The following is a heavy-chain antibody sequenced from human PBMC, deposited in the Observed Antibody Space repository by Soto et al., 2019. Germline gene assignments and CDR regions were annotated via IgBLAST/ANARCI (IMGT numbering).Heavy chain of an antibody. V-gene: IGHV4-59*01. CDR3: ARGGFFILIDY. Sequence: SETLSLTCTVSGGSISSYYWSWIRQPPGKGLEWIGYIYYSGSTNYNPSLKSRVTISVDTSKNQFSLKLSSVTAADTAVYYCARGGFFILIDYWGQGTLVTVSS. J-gene: IGHJ4*02. D-gene: IGHD3-10*01. CDR1: GGSISSYY. CDR2: IYYSGST.